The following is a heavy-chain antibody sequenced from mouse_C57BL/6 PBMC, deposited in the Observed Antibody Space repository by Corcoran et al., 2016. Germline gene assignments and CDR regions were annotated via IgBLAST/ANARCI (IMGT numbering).Heavy chain of an antibody. CDR2: IYWDDDK. V-gene: IGHV8-12*01. CDR3: ARTGGYRYSAV. J-gene: IGHJ1*03. Sequence: QVTLKESGPGILQSSQTLRLTCSFAGFALSTSGMGVSWIRQPSGKGLEWLAHIYWDDDKRYNPSLKSRLTISKDTSRNQVFLKITSVDTADTVTRYCARTGGYRYSAVWRTGTQVTVSS. CDR1: GFALSTSGMG.